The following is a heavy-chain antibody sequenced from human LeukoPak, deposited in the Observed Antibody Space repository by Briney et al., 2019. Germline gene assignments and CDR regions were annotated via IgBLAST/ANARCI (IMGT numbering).Heavy chain of an antibody. CDR1: GGSFSGYY. J-gene: IGHJ4*02. CDR3: ARARFLYSSSPYYFDY. D-gene: IGHD6-6*01. CDR2: INHSGST. Sequence: SETLSLTCAVYGGSFSGYYWSWIRQPPGKGLEWIGEINHSGSTNYNPSLKSRVTISVDTSKNQFSLKLSSVTAADTAVYYCARARFLYSSSPYYFDYWGQGTLVTVSS. V-gene: IGHV4-34*01.